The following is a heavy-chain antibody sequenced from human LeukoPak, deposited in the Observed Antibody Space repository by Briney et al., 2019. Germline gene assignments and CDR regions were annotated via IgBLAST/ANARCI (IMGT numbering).Heavy chain of an antibody. V-gene: IGHV3-30-3*01. D-gene: IGHD6-13*01. Sequence: GGSLRLSCAASGFTFSSYAMHWVRQAPGKGLEWVAVISYDGSNKYYADSVKGRFTISRDNSKNTLYLQMNSLRAEDTAVYYCARADSSSWWEDYFDYWGQGTLVTVSS. CDR3: ARADSSSWWEDYFDY. J-gene: IGHJ4*02. CDR1: GFTFSSYA. CDR2: ISYDGSNK.